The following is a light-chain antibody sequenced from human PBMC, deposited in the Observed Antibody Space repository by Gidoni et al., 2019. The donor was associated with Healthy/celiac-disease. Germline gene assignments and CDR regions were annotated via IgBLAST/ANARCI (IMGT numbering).Light chain of an antibody. Sequence: ASQSVSSSYLAWYQQKPGQAPRLLIYGASSRATGIPDRFSGSGSGTDFTLTISRLEPEDFAVYYCQQYGSSPWTFGQGTKVEIK. CDR3: QQYGSSPWT. J-gene: IGKJ1*01. CDR1: QSVSSSY. V-gene: IGKV3-20*01. CDR2: GAS.